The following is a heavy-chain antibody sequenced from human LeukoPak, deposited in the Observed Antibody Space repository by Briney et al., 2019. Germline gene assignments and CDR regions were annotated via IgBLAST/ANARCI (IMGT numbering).Heavy chain of an antibody. J-gene: IGHJ6*03. CDR1: GGSISSGSYY. D-gene: IGHD6-19*01. CDR2: IYYGGST. Sequence: SETLTLTCTVSGGSISSGSYYWGWIRQPPGKGLEWIRSIYYGGSTYYNPSLKSRVTISVDTSKNQFSLKLSSVTAADTAVYYCARRAHRAVAGSYYYYMDVWGKGTTVTVSS. CDR3: ARRAHRAVAGSYYYYMDV. V-gene: IGHV4-39*01.